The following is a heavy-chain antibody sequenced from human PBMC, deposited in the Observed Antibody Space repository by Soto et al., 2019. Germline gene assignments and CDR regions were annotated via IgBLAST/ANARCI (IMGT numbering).Heavy chain of an antibody. CDR3: ARLDYYGSGSYYSYYYYGMDV. D-gene: IGHD3-10*01. CDR1: GGSFSGYY. V-gene: IGHV4-34*01. CDR2: INHSGST. Sequence: SETLSLTCAVYGGSFSGYYWSWIRQPPGKGLEWIGEINHSGSTNYNPSLKSRVTISVDTSKNQFSLKLSSVTAADTAVYYCARLDYYGSGSYYSYYYYGMDVWGQGTTVTVSS. J-gene: IGHJ6*02.